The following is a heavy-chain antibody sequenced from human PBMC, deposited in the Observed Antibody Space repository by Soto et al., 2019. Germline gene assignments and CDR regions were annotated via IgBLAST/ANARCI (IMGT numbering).Heavy chain of an antibody. Sequence: ASVKVSCKASGYTFTSYGISWVRQAPGQGLEWMGWISAYNGNTNYAQKLQGRVTMTTDTSTSTAYMELRSLRSDDTAVYYCARNGVLRSPHIVVVPAAITGMDVWGQGTTVTVSS. CDR3: ARNGVLRSPHIVVVPAAITGMDV. J-gene: IGHJ6*02. CDR1: GYTFTSYG. V-gene: IGHV1-18*01. CDR2: ISAYNGNT. D-gene: IGHD2-2*01.